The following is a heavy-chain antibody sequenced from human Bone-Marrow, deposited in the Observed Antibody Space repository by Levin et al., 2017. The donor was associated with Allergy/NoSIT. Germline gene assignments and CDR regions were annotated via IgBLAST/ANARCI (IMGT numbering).Heavy chain of an antibody. CDR1: GGSVNDARYF. V-gene: IGHV4-61*01. Sequence: NPSETLSLTCSVSGGSVNDARYFWSWFRQPPGTRLEWIGHIFHSGRANYNPSLESRVTISVDISRNQFSLRLNSVTAADTALYYCARDPPNNGDYIGGQGTLVTVSS. CDR2: IFHSGRA. D-gene: IGHD4-17*01. CDR3: ARDPPNNGDYI. J-gene: IGHJ4*02.